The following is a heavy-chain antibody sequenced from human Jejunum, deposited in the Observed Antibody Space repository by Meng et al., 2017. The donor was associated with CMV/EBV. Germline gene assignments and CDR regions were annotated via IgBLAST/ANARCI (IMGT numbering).Heavy chain of an antibody. J-gene: IGHJ6*02. V-gene: IGHV4-59*01. CDR2: VYYSGST. CDR3: ARDNRGMDV. Sequence: LSCTVSGGSINSYYWTWIRQPPGKGLEWIGYVYYSGSTNYNPSLKSRVTISVDTSNNQFSLKLRYVTAADTAVYYCARDNRGMDVWGQGTTVTVSS. CDR1: GGSINSYY.